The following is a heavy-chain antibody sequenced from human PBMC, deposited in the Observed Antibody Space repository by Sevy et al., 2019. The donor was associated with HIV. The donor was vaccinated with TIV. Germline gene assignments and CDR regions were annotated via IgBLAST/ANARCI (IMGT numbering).Heavy chain of an antibody. D-gene: IGHD5-18*01. J-gene: IGHJ4*02. V-gene: IGHV3-30-3*01. CDR2: ISYDGSNK. CDR3: ARDPPPGLEQSYGYYFDY. CDR1: GFTFSSYA. Sequence: GGSLRLSCAASGFTFSSYAMHWVRQAPGKGLEWVAVISYDGSNKYYADSVKGRLTISRDNSKNTLYLQMNSLRAEDTAVYYCARDPPPGLEQSYGYYFDYWGQGTLVTVSS.